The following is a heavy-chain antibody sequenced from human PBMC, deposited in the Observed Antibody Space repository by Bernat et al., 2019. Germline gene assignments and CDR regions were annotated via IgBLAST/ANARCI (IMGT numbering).Heavy chain of an antibody. V-gene: IGHV3-23*01. CDR2: ISGSGGST. CDR1: GFTFSSYA. CDR3: AREDSSGSSFDY. D-gene: IGHD3-22*01. Sequence: EVQLLESGGGLVQPGGSLRLSCAASGFTFSSYAMSWVRQAPGKGLEWVSAISGSGGSTYYADSVKGRFTIFRDNAKNSLSLQLNSLRAEDTAVYYCAREDSSGSSFDYWGQGTLVTVSS. J-gene: IGHJ4*02.